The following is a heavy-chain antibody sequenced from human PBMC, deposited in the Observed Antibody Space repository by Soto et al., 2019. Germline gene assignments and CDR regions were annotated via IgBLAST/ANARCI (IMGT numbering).Heavy chain of an antibody. CDR3: AKGDTIFGASDFDY. CDR1: GFTFSSYG. J-gene: IGHJ4*02. D-gene: IGHD3-3*01. Sequence: SCAASGFTFSSYGMHWVRQAPGKGLEWVAVISFDGSNKYYADSVKGRFTISRDNSKNTLYLQMNSLRAEDTAVYFCAKGDTIFGASDFDYWGQGILVTVSS. CDR2: ISFDGSNK. V-gene: IGHV3-30*18.